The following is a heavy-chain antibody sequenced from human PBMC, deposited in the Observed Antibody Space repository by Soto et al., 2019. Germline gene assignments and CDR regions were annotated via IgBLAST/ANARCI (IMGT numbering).Heavy chain of an antibody. CDR3: ARGRYSYGFDY. V-gene: IGHV4-34*01. Sequence: SETQSLTSTVYGGNFRGYGWSWIRQPPGKGLEWIGEINHSGSTNYNPSLKSRVTISVDTSKNQFSLKLSSVTAADTAVYYCARGRYSYGFDYWGQGTLVTVSS. J-gene: IGHJ4*02. D-gene: IGHD5-18*01. CDR2: INHSGST. CDR1: GGNFRGYG.